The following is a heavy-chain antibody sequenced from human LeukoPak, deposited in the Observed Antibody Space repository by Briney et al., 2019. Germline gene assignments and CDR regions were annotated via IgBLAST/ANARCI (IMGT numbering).Heavy chain of an antibody. J-gene: IGHJ4*02. CDR2: ISGSGGST. D-gene: IGHD4-23*01. V-gene: IGHV3-23*01. CDR1: GLTFSSYA. Sequence: GGSLRPSCAASGLTFSSYAMRCVRQAPGKGLEWVSAISGSGGSTYYADSVKGRFTISRDNSKNTLYLQMNSLRAEDTAVYYCAKLYGGNYFDYWGQGTLVTVSS. CDR3: AKLYGGNYFDY.